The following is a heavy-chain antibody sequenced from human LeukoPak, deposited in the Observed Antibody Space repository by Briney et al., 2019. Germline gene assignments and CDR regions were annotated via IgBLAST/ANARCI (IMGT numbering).Heavy chain of an antibody. CDR2: ISRSGDST. V-gene: IGHV3-23*01. Sequence: PGASLRLSCAASGFTFSAYAMTWVRQAPGKGLEWVSAISRSGDSTYYADSVKGRFTISRDNAKNSLYLQMNSLRAEDTAVYYCARGGWNYVFNYWGQGTLVTVSS. CDR3: ARGGWNYVFNY. D-gene: IGHD1-7*01. J-gene: IGHJ4*02. CDR1: GFTFSAYA.